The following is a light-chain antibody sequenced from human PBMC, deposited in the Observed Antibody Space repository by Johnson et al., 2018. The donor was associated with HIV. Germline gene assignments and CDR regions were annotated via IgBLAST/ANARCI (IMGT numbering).Light chain of an antibody. CDR1: SSNIGNNY. V-gene: IGLV1-51*01. CDR2: DNN. Sequence: QSVLTQPPSVSAAPGQKVTISCSGSSSNIGNNYVSWYQQLPRTAPKLLIYDNNKRPSGIPDRFSGSKSGSSATLAIPGLPTGDEGDYYCGSWDTSLSASLFGTGTKVSVL. CDR3: GSWDTSLSASL. J-gene: IGLJ1*01.